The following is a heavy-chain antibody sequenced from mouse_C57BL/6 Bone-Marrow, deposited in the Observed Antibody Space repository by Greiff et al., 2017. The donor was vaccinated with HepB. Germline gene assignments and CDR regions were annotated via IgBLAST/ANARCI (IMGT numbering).Heavy chain of an antibody. CDR3: ARWLYSNPFAY. D-gene: IGHD2-5*01. J-gene: IGHJ3*01. V-gene: IGHV5-17*01. CDR1: GFTFSDYG. Sequence: EVKLVESGGGLVKPGGSLKLSCVASGFTFSDYGMHWVRQAPEKGLEWVAYISSGSSTIYYADTVKGRFTISRDNAKNTLFLQMTSLRSEDTAMYDCARWLYSNPFAYWGQGTLVTVSA. CDR2: ISSGSSTI.